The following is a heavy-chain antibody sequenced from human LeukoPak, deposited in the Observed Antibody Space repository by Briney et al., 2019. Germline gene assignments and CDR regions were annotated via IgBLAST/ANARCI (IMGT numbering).Heavy chain of an antibody. D-gene: IGHD6-13*01. V-gene: IGHV3-23*01. J-gene: IGHJ4*02. Sequence: GGSLRFSGAASGFTFGSTAMSWVRQAPGKGPERVSTFSRSGPDTYYADSVKGRFTIFRDNSKNTLYLQMNSLRAEDTAVYYCAKGSLGSWYYFDYWGQGTLVTVSS. CDR1: GFTFGSTA. CDR2: FSRSGPDT. CDR3: AKGSLGSWYYFDY.